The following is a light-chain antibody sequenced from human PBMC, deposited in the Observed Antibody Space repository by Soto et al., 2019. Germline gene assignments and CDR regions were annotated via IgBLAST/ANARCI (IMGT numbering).Light chain of an antibody. Sequence: QSVLTQPPSASGSPGQSVTISCIGTISDVGRYNYVSWYQHHPGKAPKLIIYDLTKRPSGVPDRFSGSKSGNTASLTVSGLQADDEADYYCNSYVGSNNYVFGTGTKLTVL. J-gene: IGLJ1*01. CDR1: ISDVGRYNY. CDR3: NSYVGSNNYV. V-gene: IGLV2-8*01. CDR2: DLT.